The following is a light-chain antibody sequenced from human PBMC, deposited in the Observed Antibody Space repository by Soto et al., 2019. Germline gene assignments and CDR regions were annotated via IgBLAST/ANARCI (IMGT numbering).Light chain of an antibody. Sequence: QSALPQPRSVSGSPGQSVTISCTGTSSDVGGYNYVSWYQQHPGKAPKLMIYDVSKRPSGVPDRFSGSKSGNTASLTISGLQAEDEADYYCCSYAGSSLYVFGTGTKVTVL. V-gene: IGLV2-11*01. CDR1: SSDVGGYNY. J-gene: IGLJ1*01. CDR2: DVS. CDR3: CSYAGSSLYV.